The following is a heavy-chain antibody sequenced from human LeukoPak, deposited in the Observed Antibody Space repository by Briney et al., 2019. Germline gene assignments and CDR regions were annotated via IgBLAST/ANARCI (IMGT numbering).Heavy chain of an antibody. CDR3: AIHFLSARFGS. D-gene: IGHD2/OR15-2a*01. CDR2: IYPGGANG. CDR1: AFDFTAYV. J-gene: IGHJ5*02. V-gene: IGHV5-51*01. Sequence: GESLRISSKCSAFDFTAYVIAWVRQLPGKGLEWMGNIYPGGANGRYSPSFQGEATMSADKSITTVYLQWISLKASDTAIYYCAIHFLSARFGSWGQGSLVTVS.